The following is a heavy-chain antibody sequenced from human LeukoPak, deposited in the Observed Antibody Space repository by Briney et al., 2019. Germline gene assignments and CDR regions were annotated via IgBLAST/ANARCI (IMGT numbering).Heavy chain of an antibody. D-gene: IGHD3-10*01. CDR3: ARYPSGYYGMDV. Sequence: GEPLKISCKGSGYSFAISWIGWVRQMPGKGLEWMGIIYPGDSNTRYGPSFQGQVSISADKSINTAYLQWSSLKASDTAMYYCARYPSGYYGMDVWGQGTTVTVSS. CDR2: IYPGDSNT. V-gene: IGHV5-51*06. J-gene: IGHJ6*02. CDR1: GYSFAISW.